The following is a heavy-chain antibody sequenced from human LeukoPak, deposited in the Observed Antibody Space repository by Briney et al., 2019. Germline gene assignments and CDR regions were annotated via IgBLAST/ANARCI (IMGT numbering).Heavy chain of an antibody. CDR2: ISYDGSNK. J-gene: IGHJ6*02. Sequence: GGSLRLSCAASGFTFSSYGMHWVRQAPGKGLEWVAVISYDGSNKYYADSVKGRFTISRDNSKNTLYLQMNSLRAEDTAVYYCARYVGVDTAMVSRDNYYYYYGMDAWGQGTTVTVSS. CDR1: GFTFSSYG. D-gene: IGHD5-18*01. V-gene: IGHV3-30*03. CDR3: ARYVGVDTAMVSRDNYYYYYGMDA.